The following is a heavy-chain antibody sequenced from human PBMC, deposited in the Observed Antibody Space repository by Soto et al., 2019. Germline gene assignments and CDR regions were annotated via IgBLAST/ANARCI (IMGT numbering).Heavy chain of an antibody. CDR3: ARDRVPYCSSASCYTSLAFDY. J-gene: IGHJ4*02. V-gene: IGHV3-33*01. CDR2: IWLDGSET. Sequence: GGSLRLSCAAFGFTFRTYGMHWVRQAPGKGLEWVAVIWLDGSETFYEDSVKGRFTISRDNSKNTLYLQMNSLRAEDTAVYYCARDRVPYCSSASCYTSLAFDYWGQGTLVTVSS. CDR1: GFTFRTYG. D-gene: IGHD2-2*02.